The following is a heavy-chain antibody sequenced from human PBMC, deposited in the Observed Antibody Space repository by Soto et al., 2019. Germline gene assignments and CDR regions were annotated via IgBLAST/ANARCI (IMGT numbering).Heavy chain of an antibody. D-gene: IGHD3-16*01. Sequence: QVQLVQSGAEVKKPGASVKVSCKASGYTFTSYGISWVRQAPGQGLEWMGWISAYNGNTNYAQKLQGRVTMTTDTSPGTGYMELRSLRSDDTAVYYWARERGELYWFDPWGQGTLVTVSS. CDR3: ARERGELYWFDP. J-gene: IGHJ5*02. CDR1: GYTFTSYG. CDR2: ISAYNGNT. V-gene: IGHV1-18*01.